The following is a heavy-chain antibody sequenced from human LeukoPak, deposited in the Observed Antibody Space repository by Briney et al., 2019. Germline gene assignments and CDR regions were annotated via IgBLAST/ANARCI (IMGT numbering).Heavy chain of an antibody. CDR3: ARGRPDSSSWYLNYYYYYMDV. J-gene: IGHJ6*03. CDR2: INTNTGNP. Sequence: ASVKVSCTASGYTFTGYYMHWVRQAPGQGLEWMGWINTNTGNPTYAQGFTGRFVFSLDTSVSTAYLQISSLKAEDTAVYYCARGRPDSSSWYLNYYYYYMDVWGKGTTVTVSS. CDR1: GYTFTGYY. V-gene: IGHV7-4-1*02. D-gene: IGHD6-13*01.